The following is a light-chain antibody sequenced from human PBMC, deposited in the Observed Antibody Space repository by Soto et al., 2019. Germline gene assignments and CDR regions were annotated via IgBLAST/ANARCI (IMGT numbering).Light chain of an antibody. CDR3: QQANSFPLT. Sequence: DIQMTQSPSSLSASVGDRVTITCRASQSISTYLNWYQQKPGKAPKLLIYAASSLQSGVPSRFSGSGSGRDFTLTISSLQPEDFATYYCQQANSFPLTFGGGTRWIS. CDR1: QSISTY. V-gene: IGKV1-39*01. CDR2: AAS. J-gene: IGKJ4*01.